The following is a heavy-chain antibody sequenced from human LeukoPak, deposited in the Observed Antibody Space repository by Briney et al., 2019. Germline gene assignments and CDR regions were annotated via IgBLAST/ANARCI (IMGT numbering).Heavy chain of an antibody. Sequence: ASVKVSCNASGYTFTGYYMHWVRQAPGQGLEWMGWINPNSGGTNYAQKFQGWVTMTRDTSISTAYMELSRLRSDDTAVYYCARPGAVAGELDYWGQGTLVTVSS. J-gene: IGHJ4*02. CDR2: INPNSGGT. CDR1: GYTFTGYY. CDR3: ARPGAVAGELDY. D-gene: IGHD6-19*01. V-gene: IGHV1-2*04.